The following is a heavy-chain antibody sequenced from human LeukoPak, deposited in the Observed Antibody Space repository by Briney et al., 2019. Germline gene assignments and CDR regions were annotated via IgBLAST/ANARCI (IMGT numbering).Heavy chain of an antibody. CDR2: IIPIFGTA. CDR1: GGTFSSYA. Sequence: SVKVSCKASGGTFSSYAISWVRQAPGQGLEWMGGIIPIFGTANYAQKFQGRVTITTDESTSTAYMELSSLRSEDTAVYYCARDARASYYYDSSGYYRDAFDIWGQGTMVTVSS. CDR3: ARDARASYYYDSSGYYRDAFDI. V-gene: IGHV1-69*05. J-gene: IGHJ3*02. D-gene: IGHD3-22*01.